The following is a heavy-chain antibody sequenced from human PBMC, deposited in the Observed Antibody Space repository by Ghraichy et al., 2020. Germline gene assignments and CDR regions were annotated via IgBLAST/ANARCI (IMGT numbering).Heavy chain of an antibody. D-gene: IGHD6-13*01. CDR2: IWYDGSNK. V-gene: IGHV3-33*01. J-gene: IGHJ4*02. CDR1: GFTFSSYG. Sequence: GGSLRLSCAASGFTFSSYGMHWVRQAPGKGLEWVAVIWYDGSNKYYADSVKGRFTISRDNSKNTLYLQMSSLRAEDTAVYYCARDLGYSSPDYWGQGTLVTVSS. CDR3: ARDLGYSSPDY.